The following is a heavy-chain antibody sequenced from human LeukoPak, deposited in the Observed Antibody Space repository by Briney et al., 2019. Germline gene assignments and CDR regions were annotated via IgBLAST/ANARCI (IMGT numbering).Heavy chain of an antibody. CDR3: ARGIRVPYYFDY. D-gene: IGHD3-3*02. CDR1: GYTFTGYY. J-gene: IGHJ4*02. V-gene: IGHV1-2*02. CDR2: INSNSGAT. Sequence: GASVKVSCKASGYTFTGYYMHWVRQAPGQGLEWMGWINSNSGATNYAQKFQGRVTMTRDTSISTAYMELSRLRSDDTAVYYCARGIRVPYYFDYWGQGTLVTVSS.